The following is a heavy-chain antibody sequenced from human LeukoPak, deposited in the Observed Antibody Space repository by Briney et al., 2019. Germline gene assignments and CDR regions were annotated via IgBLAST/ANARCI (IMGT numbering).Heavy chain of an antibody. V-gene: IGHV1-8*01. D-gene: IGHD6-13*01. CDR3: ARVKAASKKPYYYGMDV. J-gene: IGHJ6*02. Sequence: ASVKVSCKASGYTFTSYDINWVRQATGQGLEWMGWMNPNSGNTGYAQKFQGRVTMTRNTSISTAYMELSSLRSEDTAVYYCARVKAASKKPYYYGMDVWGQGTTVTVSS. CDR2: MNPNSGNT. CDR1: GYTFTSYD.